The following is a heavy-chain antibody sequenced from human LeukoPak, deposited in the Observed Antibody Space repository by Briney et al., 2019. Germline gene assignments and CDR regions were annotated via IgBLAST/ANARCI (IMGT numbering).Heavy chain of an antibody. CDR2: ISSSSTYI. J-gene: IGHJ3*02. CDR3: ARDTHCSSTSCYNAFDI. D-gene: IGHD2-2*02. Sequence: MSGGSLRLSCAASGFTFSSYSMNWVRQAPGKGLEWVSSISSSSTYIYYADSLKGRFTISRDNAKNSLSLQMNSLRAEDTAAYYCARDTHCSSTSCYNAFDIWGQGTMVTVSS. V-gene: IGHV3-21*01. CDR1: GFTFSSYS.